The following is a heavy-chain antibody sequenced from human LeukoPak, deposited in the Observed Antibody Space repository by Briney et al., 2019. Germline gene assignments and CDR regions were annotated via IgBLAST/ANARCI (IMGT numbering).Heavy chain of an antibody. CDR2: ISGSGGST. V-gene: IGHV3-23*01. J-gene: IGHJ4*02. D-gene: IGHD5-24*01. CDR3: AKERRDGYNAYYFDY. Sequence: GGTLRLSCEASGFTFIASWMTWIRQAPGKGLEWVSAISGSGGSTYYADSVKGRFTISRDNSKNTLYLQMNSLRAEDTAVYYCAKERRDGYNAYYFDYWGQGTLVTVSS. CDR1: GFTFIASW.